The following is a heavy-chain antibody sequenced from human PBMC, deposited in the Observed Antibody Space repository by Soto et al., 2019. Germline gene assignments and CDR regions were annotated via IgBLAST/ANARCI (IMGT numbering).Heavy chain of an antibody. D-gene: IGHD3-3*01. Sequence: SETLSLTCSVSGGTISGYYWTWIRQPAGKGLEWIGRIYSSGNTKYNPSLQSRVTMSLDTSNKQFSLRLTSVTAADTAVYYCARGQRFSDWFDPWGQGTSVTVSS. CDR1: GGTISGYY. CDR3: ARGQRFSDWFDP. V-gene: IGHV4-4*07. CDR2: IYSSGNT. J-gene: IGHJ5*02.